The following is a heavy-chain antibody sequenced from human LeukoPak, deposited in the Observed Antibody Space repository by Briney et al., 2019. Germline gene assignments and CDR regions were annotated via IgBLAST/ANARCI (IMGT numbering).Heavy chain of an antibody. CDR1: GGSINSYH. D-gene: IGHD3-22*01. V-gene: IGHV4-59*01. CDR3: ARGRANYDSTGYYY. J-gene: IGHJ4*02. CDR2: IYSSGST. Sequence: SETLSLTCSVSGGSINSYHWTWIRQPPGKGLEWIGYIYSSGSTKYNPSLKSRVTITIDTSKNQFSLRLSSVTAADTAVYYCARGRANYDSTGYYYWGQGILATVSS.